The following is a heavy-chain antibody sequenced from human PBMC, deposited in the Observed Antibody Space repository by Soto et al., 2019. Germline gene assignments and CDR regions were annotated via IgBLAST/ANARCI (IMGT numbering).Heavy chain of an antibody. D-gene: IGHD4-17*01. CDR2: IYYSGST. V-gene: IGHV4-59*01. Sequence: SETLSLTCIVSGGSIRSYYWSWIRQPPGKGLEWIGNIYYSGSTNYNPSRKSRVSISVDTSKNQFPLKLSSATAADTAVYYCTRVGGYYGDYPNFDYWGQGALVTVSS. CDR1: GGSIRSYY. CDR3: TRVGGYYGDYPNFDY. J-gene: IGHJ4*02.